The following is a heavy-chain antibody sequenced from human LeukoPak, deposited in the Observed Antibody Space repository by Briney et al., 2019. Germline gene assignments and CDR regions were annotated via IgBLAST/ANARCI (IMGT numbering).Heavy chain of an antibody. CDR3: ARDPRDFWSGYYTN. V-gene: IGHV3-21*05. J-gene: IGHJ4*02. CDR1: GFTFSSHS. CDR2: ISSSSSYT. Sequence: GGSLRLSCAASGFTFSSHSMNWVRQAPGKGLEWVSYISSSSSYTNYADSVKGRFTISRDNAKNSLYLQMNSLRAEDTAVYYCARDPRDFWSGYYTNWGQGTLVTVSS. D-gene: IGHD3-3*01.